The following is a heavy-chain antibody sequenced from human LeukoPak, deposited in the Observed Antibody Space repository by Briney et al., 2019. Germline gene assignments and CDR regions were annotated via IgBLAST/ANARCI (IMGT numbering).Heavy chain of an antibody. CDR1: GFTFSNYR. CDR2: IKEDGSEK. CDR3: AREGCSGSRCYSSTPSWYFYYMDV. D-gene: IGHD2-15*01. V-gene: IGHV3-7*01. J-gene: IGHJ6*03. Sequence: GGSLRLSCAASGFTFSNYRMTWVRQAPGKGLEWVASIKEDGSEKYYVDSVKGRFTISRDNAKNSLYLQMNSLRAEDTAVYYCAREGCSGSRCYSSTPSWYFYYMDVWGEGTTVTVSS.